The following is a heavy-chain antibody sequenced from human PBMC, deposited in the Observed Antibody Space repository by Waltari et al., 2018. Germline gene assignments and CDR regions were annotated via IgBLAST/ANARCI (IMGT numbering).Heavy chain of an antibody. Sequence: EEQLVESGGGLVQPGESLRLSCAASGFTFSRYWMDWVRQAPGKGLVWVSRMTREGRSTSYAESVKGRFTSSRDNAKNTLYVQMNRLRAEDTAVYYCARVATKTYSSPVPGRPYYYGMDVWGQGTTVTVSS. CDR3: ARVATKTYSSPVPGRPYYYGMDV. V-gene: IGHV3-74*01. J-gene: IGHJ6*02. D-gene: IGHD6-13*01. CDR2: MTREGRST. CDR1: GFTFSRYW.